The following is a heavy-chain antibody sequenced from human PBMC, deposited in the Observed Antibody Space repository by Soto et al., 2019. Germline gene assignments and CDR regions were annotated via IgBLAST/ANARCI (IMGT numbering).Heavy chain of an antibody. D-gene: IGHD6-13*01. CDR1: GGSFSGYY. Sequence: TSETLSLTCAVYGGSFSGYYWSWIRQPPGKGLEWIGEINHSGSTNYNPSHKSRVTISVDTSKNQFSLKLSSVTAADTAVYYCATRSYNSSSWFHYYGMDVWGQGTTVTVSS. J-gene: IGHJ6*02. CDR3: ATRSYNSSSWFHYYGMDV. V-gene: IGHV4-34*01. CDR2: INHSGST.